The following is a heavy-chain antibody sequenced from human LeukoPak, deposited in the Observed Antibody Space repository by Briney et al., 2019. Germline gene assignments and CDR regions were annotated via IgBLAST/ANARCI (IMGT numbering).Heavy chain of an antibody. V-gene: IGHV4-39*07. J-gene: IGHJ4*02. D-gene: IGHD5-24*01. CDR2: IYYSGST. CDR3: ARDTRVWLQPPWFDY. Sequence: PSETLSLTCTVSGGSISSSSYYWGWIRQPPGKGLEWIGSIYYSGSTYYNPSLKSRVTISVDTSKNQFSLKLSSVTAADTAVYYCARDTRVWLQPPWFDYWGQGTLVTVSS. CDR1: GGSISSSSYY.